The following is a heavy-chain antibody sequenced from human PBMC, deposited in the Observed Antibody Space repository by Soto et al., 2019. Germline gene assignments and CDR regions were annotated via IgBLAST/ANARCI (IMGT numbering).Heavy chain of an antibody. CDR1: GGSITSDGYS. D-gene: IGHD7-27*01. Sequence: SETLSLTCAVSGGSITSDGYSWSWIRQPPGQGLEWLGYIFHSGSTSYDPSLKSRVTISVDTSKNQFSLKLSSVTAADTAVYYCARDHTKLGMDYWGQGTLVTVSS. V-gene: IGHV4-30-2*05. CDR2: IFHSGST. CDR3: ARDHTKLGMDY. J-gene: IGHJ4*02.